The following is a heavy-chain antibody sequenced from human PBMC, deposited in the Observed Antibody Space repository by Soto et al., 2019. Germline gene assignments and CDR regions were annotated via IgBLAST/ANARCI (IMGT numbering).Heavy chain of an antibody. CDR1: GFTFRNSA. J-gene: IGHJ4*02. CDR3: AKDMSIGVSSGSFDY. V-gene: IGHV3-23*01. CDR2: VSGSGGST. Sequence: EVQLLESGGALVQPGGSLTLSCTASGFTFRNSAMGWVRQAPGKGLEWVSGVSGSGGSTYYANSAKGRFSITRDNSRNTVVLQMNSLSAEDTAIYYCAKDMSIGVSSGSFDYWGQGTLGTVSS. D-gene: IGHD2-8*01.